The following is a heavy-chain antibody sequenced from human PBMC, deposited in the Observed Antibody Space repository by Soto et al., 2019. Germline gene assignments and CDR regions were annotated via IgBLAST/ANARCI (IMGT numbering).Heavy chain of an antibody. CDR2: ISSSGSTI. CDR1: GFTFSSHE. D-gene: IGHD6-13*01. CDR3: ARDHFIAEAGFLLGYYYYGMDV. J-gene: IGHJ6*02. V-gene: IGHV3-48*03. Sequence: GGSLRLSCAASGFTFSSHEMNWVRQAPGKGLEWVSYISSSGSTIYYADSVKGRFTISRDNAKNSLYLQMNSLRAEDTAVYYCARDHFIAEAGFLLGYYYYGMDVWGQGTTVTVSS.